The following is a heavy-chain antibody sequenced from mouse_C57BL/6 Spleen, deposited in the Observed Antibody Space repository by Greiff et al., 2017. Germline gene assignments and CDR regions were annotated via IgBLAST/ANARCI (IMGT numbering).Heavy chain of an antibody. D-gene: IGHD3-3*01. CDR3: AREGPYDAIDY. CDR1: GYTFTSYW. J-gene: IGHJ4*01. V-gene: IGHV1-64*01. CDR2: IHPNSGST. Sequence: QVQLQQPGAELVKPGASVKLSCKASGYTFTSYWMHWVKQRPGQGLEWIGMIHPNSGSTNYNEKFKSKATLTVDKSSSTAYMQLSSLTSEDSAVYYCAREGPYDAIDYWGQGTSVTVSS.